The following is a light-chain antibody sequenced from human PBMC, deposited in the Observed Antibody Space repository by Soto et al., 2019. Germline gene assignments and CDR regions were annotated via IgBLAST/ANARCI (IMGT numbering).Light chain of an antibody. CDR3: QQYGSSPGYT. Sequence: EIVLTQSPGTLSLSPGERATLSCRASQSVSSSYLAWYQQKPGQAPRLLIYGASSRATGIPDRFSGSGPWTDITLTTSRREPEDFAVYFCQQYGSSPGYTFGEGTKLEIK. V-gene: IGKV3-20*01. CDR2: GAS. J-gene: IGKJ2*01. CDR1: QSVSSSY.